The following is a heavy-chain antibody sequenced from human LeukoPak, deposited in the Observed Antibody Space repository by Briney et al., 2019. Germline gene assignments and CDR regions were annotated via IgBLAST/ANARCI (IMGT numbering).Heavy chain of an antibody. J-gene: IGHJ4*02. D-gene: IGHD6-19*01. CDR1: GYSISSGYY. CDR3: ARAVLIAVAGTMAPGKFDY. V-gene: IGHV4-38-2*02. Sequence: PSETLSLTCTVSGYSISSGYYWGWIRQPPGEGLGWIGSIYHSGSTYYNPSLKSRVTISVDTSKNQFSLKLSSVTAADTAVYYCARAVLIAVAGTMAPGKFDYWGQGTLVTVSS. CDR2: IYHSGST.